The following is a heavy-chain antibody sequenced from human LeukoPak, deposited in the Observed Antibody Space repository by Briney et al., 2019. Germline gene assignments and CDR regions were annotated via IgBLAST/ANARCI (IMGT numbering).Heavy chain of an antibody. CDR1: GFTFSSYA. D-gene: IGHD3-10*01. Sequence: GGSLRLSCAASGFTFSSYAMSWVRQAPGKGLEWVSAISGSGGSTYYADSVKGRFTVSRDNSRNTLYLELSSLRAEDTALYYCAKDLHGSGSFDYWGQGTLVTVSS. J-gene: IGHJ4*02. V-gene: IGHV3-23*01. CDR3: AKDLHGSGSFDY. CDR2: ISGSGGST.